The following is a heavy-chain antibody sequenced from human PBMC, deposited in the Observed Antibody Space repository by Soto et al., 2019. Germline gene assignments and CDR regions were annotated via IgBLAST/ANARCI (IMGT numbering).Heavy chain of an antibody. V-gene: IGHV3-48*02. Sequence: EVQLVESGGGLVQPGGSLSLSCAASGFAFNSYSVNWVRQAPGKGLEWVSYISSGSSIIYYADSVKGRFTISRDEAKNSLYLQMNSLRDEDTAVYYCARGVSGYHVDHGMDVWGQGTTVTVSS. J-gene: IGHJ6*02. D-gene: IGHD6-25*01. CDR3: ARGVSGYHVDHGMDV. CDR2: ISSGSSII. CDR1: GFAFNSYS.